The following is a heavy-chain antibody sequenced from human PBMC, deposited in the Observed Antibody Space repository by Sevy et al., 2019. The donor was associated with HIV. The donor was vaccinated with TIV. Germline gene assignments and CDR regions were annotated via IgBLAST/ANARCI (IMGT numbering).Heavy chain of an antibody. D-gene: IGHD4-4*01. CDR1: GFTFSSYA. Sequence: GGSLRLSCSASGFTFSSYAMHWVRQAPGKGLEYVSAISSNGGSTYYADSVKGRFTISRGNSKNTLYLQMSSLRAEDTAVYYCVKDLGVTTRDYWGQGTLVTVSS. CDR3: VKDLGVTTRDY. CDR2: ISSNGGST. V-gene: IGHV3-64D*06. J-gene: IGHJ4*02.